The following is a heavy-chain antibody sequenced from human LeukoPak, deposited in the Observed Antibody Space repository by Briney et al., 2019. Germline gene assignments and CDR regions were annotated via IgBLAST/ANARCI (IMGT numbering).Heavy chain of an antibody. CDR3: ARDLDGDYGHGFDP. D-gene: IGHD4-17*01. V-gene: IGHV3-21*01. J-gene: IGHJ5*02. CDR1: GFTFSSYS. CDR2: ISSSSSYI. Sequence: PGGSLRLSCAASGFTFSSYSMNWVRQAPGKGLEWVSSISSSSSYIYYADSVKGRFTISRDNAKNSLYLQMNSLRAEDTAVYYCARDLDGDYGHGFDPWGQGTLVTVSS.